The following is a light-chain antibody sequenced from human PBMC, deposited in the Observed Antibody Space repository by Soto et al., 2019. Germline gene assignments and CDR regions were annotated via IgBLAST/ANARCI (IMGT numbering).Light chain of an antibody. Sequence: QSVLTQPASVSGSPGQSITISCTGTSSDVGGYNYVSWYQHHPGKAPKLLIYEVTDRPSGVSNRFSGSKSGNTASLTISGLQAEDEADYYCSSYTSSSTRHVVFGGGTKVTVL. J-gene: IGLJ2*01. CDR1: SSDVGGYNY. CDR2: EVT. CDR3: SSYTSSSTRHVV. V-gene: IGLV2-14*01.